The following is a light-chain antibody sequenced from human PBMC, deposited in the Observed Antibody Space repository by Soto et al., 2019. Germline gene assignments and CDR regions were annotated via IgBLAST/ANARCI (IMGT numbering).Light chain of an antibody. V-gene: IGLV4-69*01. CDR3: QTWGTGIVV. J-gene: IGLJ2*01. CDR1: SGHSSYA. CDR2: LNSDGSH. Sequence: QTVVTQSPSASASLGASVKLTCTLSSGHSSYAIAWHQQQPEKGHRYLMKLNSDGSHSKGDGIPDRFSGSSSGAERYLTISSLQSEDEADYYCQTWGTGIVVFGGGTQLTVL.